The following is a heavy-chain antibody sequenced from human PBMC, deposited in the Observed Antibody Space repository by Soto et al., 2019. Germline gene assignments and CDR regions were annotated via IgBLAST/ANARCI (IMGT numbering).Heavy chain of an antibody. Sequence: EVQLVESGGGLVKPGGSLRLSCAASGFTFSSYSMNWVRQAPGKGLEWVSSISSSSSYIYYADSVKGRFTISRDNAKNSLYLQMNSLRAEDTAVYYCARDQSSGSYYGMDVWGQGTTVTVSS. D-gene: IGHD6-19*01. CDR1: GFTFSSYS. J-gene: IGHJ6*02. CDR3: ARDQSSGSYYGMDV. CDR2: ISSSSSYI. V-gene: IGHV3-21*01.